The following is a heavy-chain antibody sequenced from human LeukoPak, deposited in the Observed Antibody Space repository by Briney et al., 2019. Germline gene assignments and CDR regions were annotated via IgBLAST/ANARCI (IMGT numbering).Heavy chain of an antibody. D-gene: IGHD2-2*01. Sequence: SETLSLTCTVSGGSISSGDYYWSWIRQPPGKGLEWIGYIYYSGSTYYNPSLKSRVTISVDTSKNQFSLKLSSVTAADTAVYYCARDIVVVPAAKGHTPVYWYFDLWGRGTLVTVSS. J-gene: IGHJ2*01. CDR3: ARDIVVVPAAKGHTPVYWYFDL. V-gene: IGHV4-30-4*01. CDR2: IYYSGST. CDR1: GGSISSGDYY.